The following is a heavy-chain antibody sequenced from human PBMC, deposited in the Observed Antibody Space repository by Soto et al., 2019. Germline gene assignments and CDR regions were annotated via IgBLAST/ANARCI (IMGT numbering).Heavy chain of an antibody. J-gene: IGHJ4*02. CDR3: ARGPFQSGYYFDY. V-gene: IGHV4-31*03. CDR2: IYYSGST. CDR1: GGSISSGGYY. Sequence: SDTLSLTCTVSGGSISSGGYYWSWIRQHPGKGLEWIGYIYYSGSTYYNPSLKSRVTISVDTSKNQFSLKLSSVTAADTAVYYCARGPFQSGYYFDYWGQGTLVTVSS. D-gene: IGHD3-3*01.